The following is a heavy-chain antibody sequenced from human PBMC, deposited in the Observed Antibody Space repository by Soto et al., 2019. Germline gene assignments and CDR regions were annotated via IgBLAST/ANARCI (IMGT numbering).Heavy chain of an antibody. CDR1: GYTFTDFD. D-gene: IGHD3-10*01. Sequence: QVQLVQSGAEVKKPGASVKVSCKASGYTFTDFDINWVRQATGQGLEWMGWMNSKSGNTGYAQKFQGRVTMTRDTSISTAYMELSSLRSEDTAVYYCARGRGAEPYRADFDYWGQGALVTVSS. CDR3: ARGRGAEPYRADFDY. CDR2: MNSKSGNT. V-gene: IGHV1-8*01. J-gene: IGHJ4*02.